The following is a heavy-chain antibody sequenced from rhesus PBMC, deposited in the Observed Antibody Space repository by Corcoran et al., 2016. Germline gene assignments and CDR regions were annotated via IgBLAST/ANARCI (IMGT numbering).Heavy chain of an antibody. V-gene: IGHV4-106*01. CDR1: GGSISDDYY. Sequence: QVQLQESGPGLVKPSETLSLTCAVSGGSISDDYYWSWIRQPPGKGLEWIGYIYGSGGGTNYNPSLKHRVTISIYTSQNQFSLKLSSVTAADTAVYYCAGRSGGYCSGGVCYGFDYWGQGVLVTVSS. D-gene: IGHD2-8*01. J-gene: IGHJ4*01. CDR2: IYGSGGGT. CDR3: AGRSGGYCSGGVCYGFDY.